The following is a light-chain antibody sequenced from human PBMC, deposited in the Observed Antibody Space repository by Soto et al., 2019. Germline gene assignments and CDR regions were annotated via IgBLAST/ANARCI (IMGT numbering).Light chain of an antibody. CDR2: DVS. Sequence: QSALTQPASVSGSPGQSITISCTGTSSDVGGYNYVSWYQHHPGKAPKLMIFDVSNRPSGVSNRFSGSKSGNTASLTISGLQPEDEADYYCSSYTTRNNRQIVFGTGTKVTVL. CDR1: SSDVGGYNY. CDR3: SSYTTRNNRQIV. V-gene: IGLV2-14*03. J-gene: IGLJ1*01.